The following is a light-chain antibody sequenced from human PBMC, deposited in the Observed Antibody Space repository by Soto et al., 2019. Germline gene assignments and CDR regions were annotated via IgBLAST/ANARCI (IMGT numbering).Light chain of an antibody. Sequence: EIVMTQSPATLSVSPGERATLSCRASQSVSSNLAWYQQKPGQAPRLLIYGASTRATGIPARFSGSGSGTEFTLTISILQSEDFAVYYCQQYNNWYTFGQGTKLEIQ. CDR2: GAS. V-gene: IGKV3-15*01. CDR1: QSVSSN. J-gene: IGKJ2*01. CDR3: QQYNNWYT.